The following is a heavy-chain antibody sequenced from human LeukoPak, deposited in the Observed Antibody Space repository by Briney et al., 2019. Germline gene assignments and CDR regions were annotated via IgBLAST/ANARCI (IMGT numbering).Heavy chain of an antibody. Sequence: GGSLRLSCVASGFTFSSYAMHWVRQAPGKGLEYVSAISSNGGSTYYANSVKGRFNISRDNSKNTLYLQMGSLRAEEMAVYYCARGIVGATPHFDYWGQGTLVTVSS. CDR3: ARGIVGATPHFDY. V-gene: IGHV3-64*01. CDR2: ISSNGGST. J-gene: IGHJ4*02. CDR1: GFTFSSYA. D-gene: IGHD1-26*01.